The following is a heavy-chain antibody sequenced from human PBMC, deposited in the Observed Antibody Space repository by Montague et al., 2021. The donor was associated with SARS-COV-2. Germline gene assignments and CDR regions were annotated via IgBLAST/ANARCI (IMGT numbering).Heavy chain of an antibody. V-gene: IGHV3-30*03. CDR3: ARVLDYYGSGSYPLYYYYGMDV. D-gene: IGHD3-10*01. CDR2: ISYDGSNK. CDR1: GFTFSSYS. J-gene: IGHJ6*02. Sequence: SLRLSCSASGFTFSSYSMNWVRQAPGKGLEWVAVISYDGSNKYHADSVKGRFTISRDNSKNTLYLQMNSLRAEDTAVYYCARVLDYYGSGSYPLYYYYGMDVWGQGTTVTVSS.